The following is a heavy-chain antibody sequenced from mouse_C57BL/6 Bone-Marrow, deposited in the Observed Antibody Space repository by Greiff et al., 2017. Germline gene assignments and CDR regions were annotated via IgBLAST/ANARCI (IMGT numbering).Heavy chain of an antibody. D-gene: IGHD1-1*01. CDR3: ARNPYYYGSSLGY. CDR2: IYPSDSET. Sequence: QVQLQQPGAELVRPGSSVKLSCKASGYTFTSYWMDWVKQRPGQGLEWIGNIYPSDSETHYNQKFKDKATLTVDKSPSTAYMQLSSLTSEDSAVYYCARNPYYYGSSLGYWGQGTTLTVSS. J-gene: IGHJ2*01. CDR1: GYTFTSYW. V-gene: IGHV1-61*01.